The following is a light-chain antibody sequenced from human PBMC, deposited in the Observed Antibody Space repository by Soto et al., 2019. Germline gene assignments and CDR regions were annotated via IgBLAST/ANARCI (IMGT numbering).Light chain of an antibody. V-gene: IGKV1-39*01. J-gene: IGKJ1*01. CDR1: QSINSY. Sequence: DIPMTQSPSSLSASVGDRVTITCRASQSINSYLNWYQQKSGKAPRLLIYAASTLQSGVPSRFSGSGFGTDFTLNISSLQPEDFATYHCQQSYSTPRTFGQGTRVEIK. CDR2: AAS. CDR3: QQSYSTPRT.